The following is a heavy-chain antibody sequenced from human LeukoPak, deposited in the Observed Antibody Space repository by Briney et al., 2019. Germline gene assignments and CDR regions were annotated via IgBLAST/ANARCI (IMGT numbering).Heavy chain of an antibody. V-gene: IGHV3-73*01. CDR3: TTHSSSWSADYFDY. CDR2: IRSKSNSYAT. CDR1: GFTFSGSA. J-gene: IGHJ4*02. Sequence: GGSLRLSCAASGFTFSGSAMPWVRQASGKGLEWVGRIRSKSNSYATAYAASVKGRFTISRDDSKNTAYLQMNSLKIEDTAVYYCTTHSSSWSADYFDYWGQGTLVTVSS. D-gene: IGHD6-13*01.